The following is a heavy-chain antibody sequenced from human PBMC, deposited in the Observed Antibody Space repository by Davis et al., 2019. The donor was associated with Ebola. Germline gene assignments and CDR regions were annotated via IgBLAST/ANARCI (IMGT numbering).Heavy chain of an antibody. J-gene: IGHJ4*02. CDR1: GGSISSYY. CDR2: IYYSGST. Sequence: PSETLSLTCTVSGGSISSYYWSWIRQPPGKGLEWIGYIYYSGSTNYNPSLKSRVTIPVDTSKNQFSLKLSSVTAADTAVYYCARGVVVPAAPNIESSIVDYWGQGTLVTVSS. CDR3: ARGVVVPAAPNIESSIVDY. D-gene: IGHD2-2*01. V-gene: IGHV4-59*01.